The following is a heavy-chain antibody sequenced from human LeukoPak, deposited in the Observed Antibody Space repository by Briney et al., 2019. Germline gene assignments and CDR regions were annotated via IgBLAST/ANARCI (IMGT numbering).Heavy chain of an antibody. CDR3: AKDSCSSTSCYPEGDY. V-gene: IGHV3-30*02. CDR2: IRYDGSNK. CDR1: GFTFSSYG. Sequence: GGSLRLSCAASGFTFSSYGMHWVRQAPGKGLEWVAFIRYDGSNKYYADSVKGRFTISRDNSKNTLYLQINSLRAEDTAVYYCAKDSCSSTSCYPEGDYWGQGTLVTVSS. J-gene: IGHJ4*02. D-gene: IGHD2-2*01.